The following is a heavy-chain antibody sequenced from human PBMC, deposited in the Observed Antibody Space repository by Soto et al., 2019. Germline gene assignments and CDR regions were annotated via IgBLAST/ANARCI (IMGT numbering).Heavy chain of an antibody. J-gene: IGHJ6*03. Sequence: GASVKVSCKASGYTFTSYAMHWVRQAPGQRLEWMGWINAGNGNTKYSQKFRGRVTITRDTSASTAYMELSSLRSEDTAVYYCARTRILEWLLSGGYYYYYMDVWGKGTTLTVSS. CDR2: INAGNGNT. CDR1: GYTFTSYA. CDR3: ARTRILEWLLSGGYYYYYMDV. V-gene: IGHV1-3*01. D-gene: IGHD3-3*01.